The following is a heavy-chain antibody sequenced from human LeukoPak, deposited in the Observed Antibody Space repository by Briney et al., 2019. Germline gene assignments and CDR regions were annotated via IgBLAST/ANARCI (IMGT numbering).Heavy chain of an antibody. CDR1: GFSFSSHW. Sequence: GGSLRLSCAASGFSFSSHWMNWVREAPGKGLEWVSYINDESSDIHYAGSVRGRFTISRDDARQTLYLQLSSLRVEDTAVYYCARDTFQPGLIDSWGQGTLVTVSS. J-gene: IGHJ4*02. D-gene: IGHD2-2*01. CDR2: INDESSDI. V-gene: IGHV3-21*05. CDR3: ARDTFQPGLIDS.